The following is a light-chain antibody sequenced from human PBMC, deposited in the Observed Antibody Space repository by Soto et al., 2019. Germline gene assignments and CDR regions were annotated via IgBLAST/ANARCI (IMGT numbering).Light chain of an antibody. CDR2: AAS. V-gene: IGKV1-12*01. CDR3: QQADSFPLS. CDR1: QSIYKW. Sequence: DIQMTQSPSSVSASIGDRVTISCRASQSIYKWLVWYQQKPGKAPKLLIYAASSLQSGVPSRLRGSGYGTDFTLTISSLKHADFATYYCQQADSFPLSFGGGTKVEI. J-gene: IGKJ4*01.